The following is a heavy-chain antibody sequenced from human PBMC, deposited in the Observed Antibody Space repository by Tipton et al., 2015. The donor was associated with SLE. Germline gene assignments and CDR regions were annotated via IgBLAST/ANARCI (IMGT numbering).Heavy chain of an antibody. CDR2: IYTSGST. Sequence: LRLSCAASGFTFSNAWMSWIRQPAGRGLEWIGYIYTSGSTNYNPSLKSRVTISVDTSKNQFSLKLSSVTAADTAVYYCARPLWFGESSPFDIWGQGTMVTVSS. V-gene: IGHV4-4*09. D-gene: IGHD3-10*01. J-gene: IGHJ3*02. CDR3: ARPLWFGESSPFDI. CDR1: GFTFSNAW.